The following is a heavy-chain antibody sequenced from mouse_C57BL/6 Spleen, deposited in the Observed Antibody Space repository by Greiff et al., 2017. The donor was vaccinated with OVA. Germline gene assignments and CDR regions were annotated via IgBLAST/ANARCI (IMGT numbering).Heavy chain of an antibody. J-gene: IGHJ4*01. CDR3: ARRRGDYEEYYYAMDY. V-gene: IGHV8-12*01. CDR1: GFSLSTSGMG. CDR2: IYWDDDK. Sequence: QVTLKESGPGILQSSQTLSLTCSFSGFSLSTSGMGVSWIRQPSGKGLEWLAHIYWDDDKRYNPSLKSRLTISKDTSRNQVFLKITSVDTADTATYYCARRRGDYEEYYYAMDYWGQGTSVTVSS. D-gene: IGHD2-4*01.